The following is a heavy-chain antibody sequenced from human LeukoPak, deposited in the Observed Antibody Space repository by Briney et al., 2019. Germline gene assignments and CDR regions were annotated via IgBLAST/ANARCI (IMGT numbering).Heavy chain of an antibody. Sequence: ASVKVSCKVSGYTLTGLSMHWVRQAPGKGLEWMGGFDPEDGETIYAQKFQGRVTMTEDTSTDTAYMELSSLRSEDTAVYYCATVSRAVAGILDYWGQGTLVTVSS. V-gene: IGHV1-24*01. J-gene: IGHJ4*02. D-gene: IGHD6-19*01. CDR2: FDPEDGET. CDR1: GYTLTGLS. CDR3: ATVSRAVAGILDY.